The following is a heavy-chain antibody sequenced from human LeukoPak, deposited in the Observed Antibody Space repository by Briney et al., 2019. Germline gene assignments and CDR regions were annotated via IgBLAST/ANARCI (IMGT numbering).Heavy chain of an antibody. J-gene: IGHJ3*02. CDR2: INHSGST. D-gene: IGHD5-12*01. CDR3: ARVGAYSGYDFTAIDI. Sequence: PSETLSLTCAVYGGSFSGYYWSWIRQPPGKGLEWIGEINHSGSTNYNPSLKSRVTISVDTSKNQFSLKLSSVTTADTAVYYCARVGAYSGYDFTAIDIWGQGTMVTVSS. CDR1: GGSFSGYY. V-gene: IGHV4-34*01.